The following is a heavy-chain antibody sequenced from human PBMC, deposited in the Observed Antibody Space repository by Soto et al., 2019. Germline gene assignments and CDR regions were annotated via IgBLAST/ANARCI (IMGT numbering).Heavy chain of an antibody. CDR1: GYTFTGYY. CDR3: AREFRRPNYYYYGMDV. Sequence: SVKVSCKASGYTFTGYYMHWVRQAPGQGLEWMGWINPNSGGTNYAQKFQGRVTMTRDTSISTAYMELSRLRSDDTAVYYCAREFRRPNYYYYGMDVWGQGTTVTVS. CDR2: INPNSGGT. V-gene: IGHV1-2*02. J-gene: IGHJ6*02.